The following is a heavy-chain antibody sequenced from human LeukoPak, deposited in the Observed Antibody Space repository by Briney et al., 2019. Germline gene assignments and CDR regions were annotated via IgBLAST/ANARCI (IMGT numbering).Heavy chain of an antibody. J-gene: IGHJ3*02. CDR3: ATNAADYYDSSGYYYEAFDI. CDR2: IIPILGIA. Sequence: SVKVSYKASGGTFSSYAISWVRQAPGQGLEWMGRIIPILGIANYAQKFQGRVTITADKSTSTAYMELSSLRSEDTAVYYCATNAADYYDSSGYYYEAFDIWGQGTMVTVSS. V-gene: IGHV1-69*04. CDR1: GGTFSSYA. D-gene: IGHD3-22*01.